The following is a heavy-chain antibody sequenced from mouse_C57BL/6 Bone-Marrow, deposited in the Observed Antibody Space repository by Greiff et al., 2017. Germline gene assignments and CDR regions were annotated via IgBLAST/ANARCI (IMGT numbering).Heavy chain of an antibody. J-gene: IGHJ2*01. D-gene: IGHD1-1*01. CDR1: GYTFTSYW. Sequence: VKLMESGAELVKPGASVKLSCKASGYTFTSYWMQWVKQRPGQGLEWIGEIDPSDSYTNYNQKFKGKATLTVDTSSSTAYMQLSSLTSEDSAVYYCAAYGSSYNWGQGTTLTVSS. CDR2: IDPSDSYT. CDR3: AAYGSSYN. V-gene: IGHV1-50*01.